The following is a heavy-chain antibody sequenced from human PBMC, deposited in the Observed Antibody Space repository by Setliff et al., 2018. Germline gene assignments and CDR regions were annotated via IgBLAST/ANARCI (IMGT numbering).Heavy chain of an antibody. CDR1: GYSISSGYY. D-gene: IGHD3-22*01. Sequence: PSETLSLTCGVSGYSISSGYYWGWIRQPPGKGLEWIGSIYHSGSTYYNPSLKSRVTISVDTSKNQFSLKLSSVTAADTAVYYCARGAYYDSSGSYAFDIWGQGTMVTVSS. CDR3: ARGAYYDSSGSYAFDI. J-gene: IGHJ3*02. V-gene: IGHV4-38-2*01. CDR2: IYHSGST.